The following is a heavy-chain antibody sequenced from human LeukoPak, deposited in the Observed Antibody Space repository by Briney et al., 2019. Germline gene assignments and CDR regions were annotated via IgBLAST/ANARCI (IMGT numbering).Heavy chain of an antibody. CDR1: GFTFSSYS. Sequence: GGSLRLSCAASGFTFSSYSMNWVRQAPGKGLEWVSSISSSSSYIYYADSVKGRFTISRDNAKNSLYLQMNSLRAEDTAVYYCAGGERVLLWFGEPQQDAQFDPWGQGTLVTVSS. D-gene: IGHD3-10*01. V-gene: IGHV3-21*04. CDR3: AGGERVLLWFGEPQQDAQFDP. CDR2: ISSSSSYI. J-gene: IGHJ5*02.